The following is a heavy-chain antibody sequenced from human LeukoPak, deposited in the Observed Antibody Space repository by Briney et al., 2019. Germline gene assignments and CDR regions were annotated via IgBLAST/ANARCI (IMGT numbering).Heavy chain of an antibody. Sequence: GSLRLSCAASGFTFNKARMNWVRQGPGKGLEWVGRLTSKTDGGTTDYAAPVRGRFTISRDDSKATLYLQMNSLRAEDTAVYYCAKSPRGWYEGFDYWGQGTLVTVSS. D-gene: IGHD6-19*01. V-gene: IGHV3-15*01. CDR3: AKSPRGWYEGFDY. J-gene: IGHJ4*02. CDR2: LTSKTDGGTT. CDR1: GFTFNKAR.